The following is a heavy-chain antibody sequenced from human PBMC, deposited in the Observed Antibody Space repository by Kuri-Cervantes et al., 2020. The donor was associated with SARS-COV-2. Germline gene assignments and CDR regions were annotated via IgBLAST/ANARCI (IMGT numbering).Heavy chain of an antibody. D-gene: IGHD4-23*01. CDR1: GFTFSSYS. Sequence: GEPLKISCAASGFTFSSYSMNWVRQAPGKGLEWVSYINSGSSTIYYADSVKGRFTISRDNAKNSLYLQMNSLRAEDTAVYYCASGGPTVATLFADWGQGTLVTVSS. J-gene: IGHJ4*02. CDR3: ASGGPTVATLFAD. CDR2: INSGSSTI. V-gene: IGHV3-48*01.